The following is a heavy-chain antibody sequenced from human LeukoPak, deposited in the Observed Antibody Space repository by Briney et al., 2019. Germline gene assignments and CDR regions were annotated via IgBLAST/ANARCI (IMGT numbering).Heavy chain of an antibody. CDR3: ARGYSGYLNPYYYMDV. CDR2: INPNSGGT. D-gene: IGHD5-12*01. CDR1: GYTFTGYY. J-gene: IGHJ6*03. Sequence: ASVKVSCKASGYTFTGYYMHWVRQAPGQGLEWMGWINPNSGGTNYAQKFQGRVTMTRGTSISTAYMELSRLRSDDTAVYYCARGYSGYLNPYYYMDVWGKGTTVTVSS. V-gene: IGHV1-2*02.